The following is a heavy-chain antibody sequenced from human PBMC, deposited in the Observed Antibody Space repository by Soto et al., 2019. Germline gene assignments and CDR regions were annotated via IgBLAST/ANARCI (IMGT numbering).Heavy chain of an antibody. D-gene: IGHD5-18*01. CDR3: ARSGYSYGPNPLLY. V-gene: IGHV4-31*03. CDR1: GHSISSTNYY. CDR2: IYYSGST. Sequence: PSETLSLTCTVSGHSISSTNYYWSWIRQHPGKGLEWIGYIYYSGSTYYNPSLKSRVTISVDTSKNQFSLKLSSVTAADTAVYYCARSGYSYGPNPLLYWGQGTLVTVS. J-gene: IGHJ4*02.